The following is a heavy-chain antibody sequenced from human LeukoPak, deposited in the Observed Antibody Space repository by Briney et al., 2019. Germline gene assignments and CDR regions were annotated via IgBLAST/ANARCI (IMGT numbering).Heavy chain of an antibody. Sequence: PGRSLRLSCAASGFTFSSYGMHWVRQAPGKGLEWVAVISYDGSNKYYADSVKGRFTISRDNSKNTLYLQMNSLRAEDTAVYYCAKVYSSGVPDYWGQGTLVTVPS. J-gene: IGHJ4*02. CDR3: AKVYSSGVPDY. CDR2: ISYDGSNK. D-gene: IGHD6-19*01. CDR1: GFTFSSYG. V-gene: IGHV3-30*18.